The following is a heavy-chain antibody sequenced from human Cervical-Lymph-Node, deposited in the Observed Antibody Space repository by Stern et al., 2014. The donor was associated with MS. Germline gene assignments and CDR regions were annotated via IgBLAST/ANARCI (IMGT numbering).Heavy chain of an antibody. Sequence: VQLVESGAEVKKPGSSVKVSCKASGGTFSSQALSWVRQAPGQGLEWLGGIIPTFGAARYAQKFQGRVTITADESTSTVYMELRGLRSDDTAVYYCARDEIGQTTTHYYYYGMDVWGQGTTVTVSS. CDR2: IIPTFGAA. CDR1: GGTFSSQA. J-gene: IGHJ6*02. CDR3: ARDEIGQTTTHYYYYGMDV. D-gene: IGHD1-1*01. V-gene: IGHV1-69*01.